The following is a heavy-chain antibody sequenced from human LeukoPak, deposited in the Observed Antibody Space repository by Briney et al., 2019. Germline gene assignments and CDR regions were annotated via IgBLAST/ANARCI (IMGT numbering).Heavy chain of an antibody. CDR2: IYPGDSDT. D-gene: IGHD1-26*01. CDR1: GYSFTSYW. CDR3: ARARGRMVGATRFDY. Sequence: GESLKISCKGSGYSFTSYWIGWVRQMPGKGLEWMGIIYPGDSDTRYSPSFQGQVTISADKSIGTAYLQWSSLKASDTAMYYCARARGRMVGATRFDYWGQGTLVTVSS. V-gene: IGHV5-51*01. J-gene: IGHJ4*02.